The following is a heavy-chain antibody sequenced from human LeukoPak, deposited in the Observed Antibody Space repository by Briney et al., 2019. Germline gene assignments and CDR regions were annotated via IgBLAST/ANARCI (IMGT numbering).Heavy chain of an antibody. CDR1: GFTFSSYA. CDR3: AKGAARVDYDILTGGTFVN. J-gene: IGHJ4*02. V-gene: IGHV3-23*01. D-gene: IGHD3-9*01. Sequence: PGGSLRLSCAASGFTFSSYAMSWVRQAPGKGLEWVSAISGSGGSTYYAGSVKGRFTISRDNSKNTLYLQMNSLRAEDTAVYYCAKGAARVDYDILTGGTFVNWGQGTLVTVSS. CDR2: ISGSGGST.